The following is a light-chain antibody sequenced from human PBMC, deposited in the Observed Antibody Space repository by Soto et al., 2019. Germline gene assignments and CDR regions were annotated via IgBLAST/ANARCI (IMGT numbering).Light chain of an antibody. CDR1: QSVSSY. Sequence: IVLTQSPGTLSLSPGERATLSCRASQSVSSYLAWYQQKPGQAPRLLIYDASNRATGIPARFSGSGSGTDFTLTISSLEPEDFAVYYCQQRSNWPTFGQGAKVDI. V-gene: IGKV3-11*01. CDR2: DAS. J-gene: IGKJ1*01. CDR3: QQRSNWPT.